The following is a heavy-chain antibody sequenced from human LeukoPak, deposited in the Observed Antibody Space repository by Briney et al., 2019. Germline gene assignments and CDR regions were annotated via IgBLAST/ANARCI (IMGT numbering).Heavy chain of an antibody. CDR3: ARAGDSSGYYFNWFDP. J-gene: IGHJ5*02. Sequence: SVKVSCKASGYTFTNYAISWVRQAPGQGLEWMGGIIPIFGTANYAQKFQGRVTITADESTSTAYMELSSLRSEDTAVYYCARAGDSSGYYFNWFDPWGQGTLVTVSS. CDR2: IIPIFGTA. D-gene: IGHD3-22*01. V-gene: IGHV1-69*13. CDR1: GYTFTNYA.